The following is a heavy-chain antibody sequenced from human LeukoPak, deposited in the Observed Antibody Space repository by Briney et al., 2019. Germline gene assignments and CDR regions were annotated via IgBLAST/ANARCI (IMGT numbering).Heavy chain of an antibody. CDR3: AAYSSGWFWMNSQCR. Sequence: SETLSLTCTVSGGSISSSSYFWGWIRQPPGKGLEWIGSIYYSGSTYYNPSLKSRVTISVDTSKNQLSLKLSSVTAADTAVYYCAAYSSGWFWMNSQCRWGQGTLVTVSS. D-gene: IGHD6-19*01. J-gene: IGHJ4*02. CDR2: IYYSGST. CDR1: GGSISSSSYF. V-gene: IGHV4-39*01.